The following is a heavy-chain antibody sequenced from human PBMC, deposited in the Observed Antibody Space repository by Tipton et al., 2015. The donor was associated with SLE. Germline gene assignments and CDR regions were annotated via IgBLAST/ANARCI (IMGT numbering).Heavy chain of an antibody. D-gene: IGHD3-10*01. Sequence: SLRLSCAASGFTFSSYGMHWVRQAPGKGLEWVAFIRYDGSNKYYADSVKGRFTISRDNAKNSLYLQMNSLRAEDTAVYYCASPGGPSWGQGTLVTVSS. V-gene: IGHV3-30*02. J-gene: IGHJ4*02. CDR1: GFTFSSYG. CDR3: ASPGGPS. CDR2: IRYDGSNK.